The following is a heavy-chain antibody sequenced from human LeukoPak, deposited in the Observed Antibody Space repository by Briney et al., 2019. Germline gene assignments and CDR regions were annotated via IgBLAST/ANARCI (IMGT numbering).Heavy chain of an antibody. V-gene: IGHV3-30*02. CDR3: ARAGGVLWFGPGAFDI. J-gene: IGHJ3*02. Sequence: GGSLRLSCAASGFTDSSYGMHWVRQAPGKGLEWVAFIRHDGSNKYYADSVKGRFTISRDNSKNTLYLQMNSLRAEDTAVYYCARAGGVLWFGPGAFDIWGQGTMVTVSS. D-gene: IGHD3-10*01. CDR1: GFTDSSYG. CDR2: IRHDGSNK.